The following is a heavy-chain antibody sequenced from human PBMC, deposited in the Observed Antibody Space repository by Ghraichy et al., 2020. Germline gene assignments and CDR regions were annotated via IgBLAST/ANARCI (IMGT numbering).Heavy chain of an antibody. Sequence: ETLSLTCTVSGGSISSSSYYWGWIRQPPGKGLEWIGSIYYSGSTYYNPSLKSRVTISVDTSKNQFSLKLSSVTAADTAVYYCARHATPPPDPYYYGMDVWGQGTTVTVSS. CDR2: IYYSGST. CDR1: GGSISSSSYY. D-gene: IGHD2-15*01. V-gene: IGHV4-39*01. J-gene: IGHJ6*02. CDR3: ARHATPPPDPYYYGMDV.